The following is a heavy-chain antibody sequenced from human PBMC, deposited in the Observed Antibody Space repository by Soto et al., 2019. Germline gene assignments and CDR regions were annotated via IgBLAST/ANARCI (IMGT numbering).Heavy chain of an antibody. J-gene: IGHJ4*02. CDR3: ASLEYSTSYSDY. CDR1: GGSISINSYY. Sequence: LCGGSISINSYYWGWIRQPPGKGLEWIGSIYYSGSTYYNPSLKSRVTISVDTSKNQFSLKLTSVTAADTAVYYCASLEYSTSYSDYWGQGTLVTVSS. D-gene: IGHD6-6*01. V-gene: IGHV4-39*01. CDR2: IYYSGST.